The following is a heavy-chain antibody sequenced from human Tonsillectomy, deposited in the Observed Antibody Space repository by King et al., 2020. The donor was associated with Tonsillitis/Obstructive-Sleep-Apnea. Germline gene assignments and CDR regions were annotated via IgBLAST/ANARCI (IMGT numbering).Heavy chain of an antibody. V-gene: IGHV1-69*01. CDR2: IIPIFGTA. CDR1: GGTFSSYA. CDR3: AREYSLPLNAFDI. J-gene: IGHJ3*02. Sequence: QLVQSGAEVKKPGSSVKVSCKASGGTFSSYAISWVRQAPGQGLEWMGGIIPIFGTANYAQKFQGRVTITADESTGTAYMERSSLRAEDTAVYYCAREYSLPLNAFDIWGQGTMVTVSS. D-gene: IGHD2-21*01.